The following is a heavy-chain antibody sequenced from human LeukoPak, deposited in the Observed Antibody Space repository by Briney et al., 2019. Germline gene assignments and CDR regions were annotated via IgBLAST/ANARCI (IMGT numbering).Heavy chain of an antibody. J-gene: IGHJ4*02. CDR3: ARVLERSYSSGWYDY. CDR2: ISAYNGNT. D-gene: IGHD6-19*01. V-gene: IGHV1-18*01. CDR1: GYTFTSYG. Sequence: ASVKVSCKASGYTFTSYGISWVRQAPGQGLEWMGWISAYNGNTNYAQKLQGRVTMTTDTSTSTAYMELRSLRSEDTAVYYCARVLERSYSSGWYDYWGQGTLVTVSS.